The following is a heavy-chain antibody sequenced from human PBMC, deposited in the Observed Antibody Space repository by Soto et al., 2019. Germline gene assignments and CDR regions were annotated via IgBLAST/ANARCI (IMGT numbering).Heavy chain of an antibody. CDR3: ARGGFVVVTALPREY. V-gene: IGHV1-8*01. Sequence: GASVKVSCKDSGYTFTXYDINWVRQATGQGLEWMGWMNPNSGNTGYAQKFQGRVTMTRNTSISTAYMELSSLRSEDTAVYYCARGGFVVVTALPREYWGQGTLVTVSS. CDR2: MNPNSGNT. CDR1: GYTFTXYD. D-gene: IGHD2-21*02. J-gene: IGHJ4*02.